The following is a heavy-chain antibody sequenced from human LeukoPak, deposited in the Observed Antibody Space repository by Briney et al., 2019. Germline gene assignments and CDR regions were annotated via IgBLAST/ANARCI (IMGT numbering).Heavy chain of an antibody. Sequence: ASVKVSCKASGYTFTDYYMHWVRQAPGQGLESMGIINPSGGSTSYAQKFQGRVTMTRDTSTTTVYMELSSLRTEDTAVYYCARDGDIVVVPAAMGAPSDYWGQGTLVTVSS. D-gene: IGHD2-2*01. J-gene: IGHJ4*02. CDR2: INPSGGST. CDR3: ARDGDIVVVPAAMGAPSDY. CDR1: GYTFTDYY. V-gene: IGHV1-46*01.